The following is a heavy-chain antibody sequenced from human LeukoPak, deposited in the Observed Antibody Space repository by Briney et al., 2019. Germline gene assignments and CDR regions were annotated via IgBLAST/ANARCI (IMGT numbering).Heavy chain of an antibody. Sequence: SQTLSLTCAISGDSVSSNSAAGNWIRQSPSRGLEWLGRTYYRSKWNNDYAVSVKSRITINADTSKNQFSLQLNSVTPEDTAVYYCARDRLSRGSYYFDYWGQGTLVTVSS. D-gene: IGHD1-26*01. CDR2: TYYRSKWNN. CDR3: ARDRLSRGSYYFDY. CDR1: GDSVSSNSAA. J-gene: IGHJ4*02. V-gene: IGHV6-1*01.